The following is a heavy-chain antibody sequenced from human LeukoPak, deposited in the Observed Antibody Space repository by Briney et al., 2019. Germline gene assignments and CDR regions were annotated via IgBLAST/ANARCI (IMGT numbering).Heavy chain of an antibody. J-gene: IGHJ5*02. CDR2: MYAGEGGA. Sequence: GGSLRLSCAASGFTVTYTYMSGVRQTPGRGVEGVSVMYAGEGGAYSAHSVKGGSTISRDHSQNMVHLQMNSLRIEDTAVYFCASGKGVYDFGWLDPWGQGTPVSVSS. CDR1: GFTVTYTY. V-gene: IGHV3-66*02. CDR3: ASGKGVYDFGWLDP. D-gene: IGHD3-3*01.